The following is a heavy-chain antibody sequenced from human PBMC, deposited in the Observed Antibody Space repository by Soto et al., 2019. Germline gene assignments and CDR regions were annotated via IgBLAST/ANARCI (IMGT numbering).Heavy chain of an antibody. J-gene: IGHJ5*02. Sequence: TLSLTCTVSGGSISSGGYYWSWIRQHPGKGLEWIGYIYYSGSTYYNPSLKSRVTISVDTSKNQFSLKLSSVTAADTAVYYCARAKTGLAEAENWLDTWGQGTLVTVSS. CDR2: IYYSGST. CDR1: GGSISSGGYY. CDR3: ARAKTGLAEAENWLDT. V-gene: IGHV4-31*03.